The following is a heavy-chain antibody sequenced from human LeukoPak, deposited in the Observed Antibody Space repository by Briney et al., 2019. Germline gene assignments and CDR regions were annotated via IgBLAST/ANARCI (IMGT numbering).Heavy chain of an antibody. Sequence: PSETLSLTCAVYGVSFSGYYWSWLRQPPGKGLEWIGEINHSGSTNYNPSLKSRVTISVDTSKNQFSLKLSSVTAADTAVYYCARVLRRGAWNWGQGTLVTVSS. CDR1: GVSFSGYY. CDR3: ARVLRRGAWN. J-gene: IGHJ4*02. D-gene: IGHD4-17*01. V-gene: IGHV4-34*01. CDR2: INHSGST.